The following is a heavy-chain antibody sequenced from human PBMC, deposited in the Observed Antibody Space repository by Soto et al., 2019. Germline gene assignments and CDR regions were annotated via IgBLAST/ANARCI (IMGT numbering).Heavy chain of an antibody. J-gene: IGHJ3*02. CDR3: ARDQGYYGSGSRLDDAFDI. CDR1: GYTFTSDG. CDR2: ISAYNGNT. Sequence: ASVKVSCKASGYTFTSDGISWVRQAPGQGLEWMGWISAYNGNTNYAQKLQGRVTMTTDTSTSTAYMGLRSLRSDDTAVYYCARDQGYYGSGSRLDDAFDIWGQGTMVTVSS. V-gene: IGHV1-18*01. D-gene: IGHD3-10*01.